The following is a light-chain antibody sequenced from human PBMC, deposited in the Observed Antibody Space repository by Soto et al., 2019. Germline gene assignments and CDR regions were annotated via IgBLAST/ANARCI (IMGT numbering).Light chain of an antibody. CDR1: SSDVGGYNY. Sequence: QSVLTQPPSESGSPGQSVTISCTGTSSDVGGYNYVSWYQQHPGKAPKLMIYEVSKRPSGVPDRFSGSKSGNTASLTVSGLQAEDEADYYCSSYAGSNNLYVFGTGTKVTVL. V-gene: IGLV2-8*01. CDR3: SSYAGSNNLYV. J-gene: IGLJ1*01. CDR2: EVS.